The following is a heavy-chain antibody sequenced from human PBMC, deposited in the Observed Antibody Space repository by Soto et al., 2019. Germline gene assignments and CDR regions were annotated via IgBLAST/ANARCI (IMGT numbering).Heavy chain of an antibody. CDR2: IIPIFGTA. V-gene: IGHV1-69*01. J-gene: IGHJ4*02. Sequence: QVQLVQSGAEVKKPGSSVKVSCKASGGTFSSYAISWVRQAPGQGLEWMGGIIPIFGTANYSQKFQGRVTITADESTSTAYMELSSMRSDDTAVYYCAADKLGADYWCQGTLVTVSS. CDR3: AADKLGADY. CDR1: GGTFSSYA. D-gene: IGHD7-27*01.